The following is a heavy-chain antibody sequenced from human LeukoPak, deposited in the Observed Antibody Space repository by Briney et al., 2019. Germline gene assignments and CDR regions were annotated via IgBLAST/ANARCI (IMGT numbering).Heavy chain of an antibody. CDR3: ARAGLSSYDILTDPRSYYFDY. D-gene: IGHD3-9*01. J-gene: IGHJ4*02. V-gene: IGHV3-30*03. CDR2: ISYDGSNK. Sequence: PGGSLRLSCAASGFTFSSYGMHWVRQAPGKGLEWVAVISYDGSNKYYADSVKGRFTISRDNSKNTLYLQMNSLRAEDTAVYYCARAGLSSYDILTDPRSYYFDYWGQGTLVTVSS. CDR1: GFTFSSYG.